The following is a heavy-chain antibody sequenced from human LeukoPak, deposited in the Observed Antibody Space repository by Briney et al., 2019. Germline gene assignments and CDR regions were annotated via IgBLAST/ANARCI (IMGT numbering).Heavy chain of an antibody. D-gene: IGHD3-10*01. CDR2: IYHSGST. V-gene: IGHV4-38-2*01. Sequence: SETLSLTCAVSGYSISSGYYWGWIRQPPGKGLEWIGSIYHSGSTYYNPSLKSRVTISVDTSQNQFSLKLSSVTAADTAVYYCARPAGYFGSDAFDIWGPGTMVTVSS. CDR1: GYSISSGYY. J-gene: IGHJ3*02. CDR3: ARPAGYFGSDAFDI.